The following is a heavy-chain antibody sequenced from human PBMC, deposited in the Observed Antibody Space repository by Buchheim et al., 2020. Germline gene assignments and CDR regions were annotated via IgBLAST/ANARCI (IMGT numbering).Heavy chain of an antibody. V-gene: IGHV3-11*06. CDR2: ISGGGSYI. D-gene: IGHD4-17*01. CDR3: ARVHWGEYDQYYGLDV. J-gene: IGHJ6*02. CDR1: GFDFSDFY. Sequence: VRLVESGGGVVKPGGSLRLSCAVSGFDFSDFYMTWIRQAPGKGLEWVSYISGGGSYIGYADTVKGRFTISRDNAKNSLSLQMNNLRAEDTAVYYCARVHWGEYDQYYGLDVWGQGTT.